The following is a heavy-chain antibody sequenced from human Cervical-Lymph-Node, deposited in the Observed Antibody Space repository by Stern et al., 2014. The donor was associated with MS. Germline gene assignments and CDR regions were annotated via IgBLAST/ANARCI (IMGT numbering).Heavy chain of an antibody. Sequence: QLQLQESGPGLVKPSQTLALTCTVSGGPIGSGTYYWSWIRQPAGKGLEWIGRIYNSGSTSYNPSLKSRGTMSLDTSKKQFSLKRTSVTAADTAVYYCARDDAVGATRYHYAMDVWGQGTTVTVSS. V-gene: IGHV4-61*02. CDR3: ARDDAVGATRYHYAMDV. D-gene: IGHD1-26*01. CDR1: GGPIGSGTYY. CDR2: IYNSGST. J-gene: IGHJ6*02.